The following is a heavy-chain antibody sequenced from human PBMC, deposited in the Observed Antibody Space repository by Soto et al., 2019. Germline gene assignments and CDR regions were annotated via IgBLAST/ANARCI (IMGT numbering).Heavy chain of an antibody. J-gene: IGHJ5*02. CDR3: ARGYSSSWKRGWFDP. D-gene: IGHD6-13*01. CDR2: ISYDGSNK. V-gene: IGHV3-30-3*01. CDR1: GFTFSSYA. Sequence: SLRLSCAASGFTFSSYAMHWVRQAPGKGLEWVAVISYDGSNKYYADSVKGRFTISRDNSKNTLYLQMNSLRAEDTAVYYCARGYSSSWKRGWFDPWGQGTLVTVSS.